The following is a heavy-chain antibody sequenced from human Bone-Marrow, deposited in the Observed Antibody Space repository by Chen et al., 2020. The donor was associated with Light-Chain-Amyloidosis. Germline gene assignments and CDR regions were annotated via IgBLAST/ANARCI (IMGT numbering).Heavy chain of an antibody. D-gene: IGHD6-25*01. Sequence: EVRLVESGGGLVQPGGSLRLSCAASGFTFSRYFMSWVRQAPGKGLEWVANIREDGIEKYYVQSVKGGFTISRDNAKNAVYLQMHSLGAEDSAIYFCARESSVAAPYYLDYWGQGIRVTVSA. CDR3: ARESSVAAPYYLDY. V-gene: IGHV3-7*01. CDR1: GFTFSRYF. J-gene: IGHJ4*02. CDR2: IREDGIEK.